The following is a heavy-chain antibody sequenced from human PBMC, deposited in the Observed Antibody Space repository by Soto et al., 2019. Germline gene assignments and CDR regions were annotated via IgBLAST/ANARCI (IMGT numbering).Heavy chain of an antibody. CDR3: AKKGSVLVAAASLSNSDYYYYGMDV. V-gene: IGHV5-51*01. D-gene: IGHD2-2*01. CDR2: IYPGDSDT. CDR1: GYSFTSYW. Sequence: GESLKISCKGSGYSFTSYWIGWVRQMPGKGLEWMGIIYPGDSDTRYSPSFQGQVTISADKSISTAYLQWSSLKASDTAMYYCAKKGSVLVAAASLSNSDYYYYGMDVWGQGTTVTVSS. J-gene: IGHJ6*02.